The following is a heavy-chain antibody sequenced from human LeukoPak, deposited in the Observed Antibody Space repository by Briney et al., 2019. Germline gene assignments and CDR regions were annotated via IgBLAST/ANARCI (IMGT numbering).Heavy chain of an antibody. J-gene: IGHJ4*02. CDR1: GVSMSAYQ. CDR2: INTKGET. D-gene: IGHD2-21*01. Sequence: PSETLSLTCSVSGVSMSAYQWSWVRQSPEKGLEWIGCINTKGETSYNPSLKSRVTTSVDTSKSQFSLRLTSVTAADTAVYYCATSNDAKIAPFDHWGQGAPVTVSS. V-gene: IGHV4-4*09. CDR3: ATSNDAKIAPFDH.